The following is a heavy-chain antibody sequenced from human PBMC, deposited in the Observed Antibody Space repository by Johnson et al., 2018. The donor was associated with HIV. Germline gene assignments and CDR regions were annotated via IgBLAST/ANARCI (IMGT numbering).Heavy chain of an antibody. CDR2: IRYDGSNK. CDR3: AKDLQQPQRGEHALAQDAFDI. Sequence: QMLLVESGGGVVQPGGSLRLSCAASGFTFSSYGMHWVRQAPGKGLEWVAFIRYDGSNKYYADSVKGRFTISRDNSKNTLYLQMNSLRAEDTAVYYCAKDLQQPQRGEHALAQDAFDIWGQGTMVTVSS. V-gene: IGHV3-30*02. D-gene: IGHD6-13*01. CDR1: GFTFSSYG. J-gene: IGHJ3*02.